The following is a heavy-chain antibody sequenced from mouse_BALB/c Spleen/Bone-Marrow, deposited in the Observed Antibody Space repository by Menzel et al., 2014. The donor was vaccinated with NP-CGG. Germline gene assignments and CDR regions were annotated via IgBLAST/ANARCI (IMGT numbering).Heavy chain of an antibody. J-gene: IGHJ4*01. CDR1: GYTFSSYW. CDR3: ARGIDYYAMDC. Sequence: QVQLQQSGAELMKPGASVKISCKATGYTFSSYWIEWVKQRPGHGLEWIGEILPGSGSTNYNEKFKGKATFTADTSSNTAYMQLSSLTSEDSAVYYCARGIDYYAMDCWGQGTSVTVSS. V-gene: IGHV1-9*01. CDR2: ILPGSGST.